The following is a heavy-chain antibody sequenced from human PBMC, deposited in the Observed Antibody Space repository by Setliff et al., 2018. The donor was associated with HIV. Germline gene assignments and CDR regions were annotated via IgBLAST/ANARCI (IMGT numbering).Heavy chain of an antibody. V-gene: IGHV3-30*02. J-gene: IGHJ5*02. CDR1: GFAFGSYG. CDR2: IRYDGTTK. Sequence: PGGSLRLSCAASGFAFGSYGMHWVRQAPGKGLQSVAVIRYDGTTKHYGDSVKGRFTISRDNLKNILYLQMNNLRAEDTALYFCAQDYTATFWEYNWFDPWGQGTLVTVSS. D-gene: IGHD3-3*01. CDR3: AQDYTATFWEYNWFDP.